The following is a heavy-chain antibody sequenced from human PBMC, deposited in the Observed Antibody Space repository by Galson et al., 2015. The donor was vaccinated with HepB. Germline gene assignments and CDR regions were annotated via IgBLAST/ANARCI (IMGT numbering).Heavy chain of an antibody. CDR3: ARDEPSSWYYFDY. CDR2: ISSSSSTI. CDR1: GFTFSSYS. V-gene: IGHV3-48*01. J-gene: IGHJ4*02. D-gene: IGHD6-13*01. Sequence: SLRLSCAASGFTFSSYSMNWVRQAPGKGLEWVSYISSSSSTIYYADSVKGRFTISRDNAKNSLYLQMNSLRAEDTAVYYCARDEPSSWYYFDYWGQGTLVTVSS.